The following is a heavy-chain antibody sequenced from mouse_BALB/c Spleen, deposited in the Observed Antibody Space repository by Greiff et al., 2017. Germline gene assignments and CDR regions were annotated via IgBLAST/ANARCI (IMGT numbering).Heavy chain of an antibody. J-gene: IGHJ3*01. CDR3: ARGGTTVPLFAY. Sequence: VQLQQPGAELVKPGASVKLSCKASGYTFTDYNMHWVKQSHGKSLEWIGYIYPYNGGTGYNQKFKSKATLTVDNSSSTAYMELRSLTSEDSAVYYCARGGTTVPLFAYWGQGTLVTVSA. V-gene: IGHV1S29*02. CDR1: GYTFTDYN. D-gene: IGHD1-1*01. CDR2: IYPYNGGT.